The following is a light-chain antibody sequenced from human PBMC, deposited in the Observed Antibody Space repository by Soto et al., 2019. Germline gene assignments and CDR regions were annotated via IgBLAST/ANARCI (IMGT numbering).Light chain of an antibody. CDR2: GNS. J-gene: IGLJ2*01. CDR1: SSNIGAGYD. V-gene: IGLV1-40*01. Sequence: QSVLTQPPSVSGAPGQRVTISCTGSSSNIGAGYDVHWYQQLPGTAPKLLIYGNSNRPSGVPDRFSGSKSGTSASLAITGLQAEDVADYYCQSYDSSLSCVFGGGTTLTVL. CDR3: QSYDSSLSCV.